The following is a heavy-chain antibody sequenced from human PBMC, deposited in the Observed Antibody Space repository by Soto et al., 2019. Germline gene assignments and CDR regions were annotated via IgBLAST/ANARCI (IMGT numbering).Heavy chain of an antibody. Sequence: SETLSLTCAVSGGSISSSNWWSWVRQPPGKGLEWIGEIYHSGSTNYNPSLKSRVTISVDKSKNQFSLKLSSVNAADTAVYYCARDPIAASSSRAADGMAVWGKGTKVTVS. CDR1: GGSISSSNW. D-gene: IGHD6-6*01. CDR2: IYHSGST. CDR3: ARDPIAASSSRAADGMAV. V-gene: IGHV4-4*02. J-gene: IGHJ6*04.